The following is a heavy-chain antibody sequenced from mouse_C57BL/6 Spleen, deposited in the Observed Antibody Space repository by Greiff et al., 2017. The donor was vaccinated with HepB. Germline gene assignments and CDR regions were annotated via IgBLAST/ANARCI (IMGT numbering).Heavy chain of an antibody. CDR2: ISSGSSTI. V-gene: IGHV5-17*01. Sequence: EVQVVESGGGLVKPGGSLKLSCAASGFTFSDYGMHWVRQAPEKGLEWVAYISSGSSTIYYAATVKGRFTISRDNAKNTLFLQMTSLRSEDTAMYYCARGTREGYFDVWGTGTTVTVSS. CDR1: GFTFSDYG. J-gene: IGHJ1*03. CDR3: ARGTREGYFDV.